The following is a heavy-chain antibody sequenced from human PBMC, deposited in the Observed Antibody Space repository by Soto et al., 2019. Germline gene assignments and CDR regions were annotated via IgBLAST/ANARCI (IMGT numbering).Heavy chain of an antibody. D-gene: IGHD6-19*01. V-gene: IGHV3-23*01. CDR1: GFTLSSYA. Sequence: EVQLLESGGGLVQPGGSLRLSCAASGFTLSSYAMTWVRQAPGKGLEWVSVISDSDNATYYEDSVKGRLTISRDNSKNTLYLQLNSLRAEDTAVYYCAKGVSSSAWSASDSWGQGTLVTVSA. CDR3: AKGVSSSAWSASDS. J-gene: IGHJ4*02. CDR2: ISDSDNAT.